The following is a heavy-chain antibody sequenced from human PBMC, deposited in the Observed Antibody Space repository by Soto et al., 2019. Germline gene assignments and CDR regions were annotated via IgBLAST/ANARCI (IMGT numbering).Heavy chain of an antibody. J-gene: IGHJ4*02. Sequence: QVQLQESGPGLVKPSQTLSLTCTVSGASISGGDYYWTWIRQPPGKGLEWIGSIYYTGNTYSNPSLESRLSISVYPSNNQFALRLTSVTAPDTAIYYCARATYDSSTYYLDYWGQGTLVTVSS. CDR2: IYYTGNT. D-gene: IGHD3-22*01. CDR1: GASISGGDYY. V-gene: IGHV4-30-4*01. CDR3: ARATYDSSTYYLDY.